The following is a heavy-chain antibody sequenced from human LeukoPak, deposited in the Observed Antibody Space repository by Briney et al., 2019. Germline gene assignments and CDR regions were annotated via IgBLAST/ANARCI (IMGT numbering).Heavy chain of an antibody. J-gene: IGHJ4*02. Sequence: ASVKVSCKASGYTFPSYFMHWVRQAPGQGLEWMGIINPTGGSTTYAQKFQGRVTMTRDTSTSTVYMELSSLRSDDTAVYYCARDYGYCSSTSCYYSSSWYVVIEQYYFDYWGQGTLVTVSS. CDR3: ARDYGYCSSTSCYYSSSWYVVIEQYYFDY. CDR1: GYTFPSYF. V-gene: IGHV1-46*01. D-gene: IGHD2-2*01. CDR2: INPTGGST.